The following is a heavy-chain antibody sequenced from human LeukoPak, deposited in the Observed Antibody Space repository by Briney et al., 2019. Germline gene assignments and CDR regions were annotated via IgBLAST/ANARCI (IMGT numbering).Heavy chain of an antibody. D-gene: IGHD6-19*01. CDR1: GFIFDNYA. J-gene: IGHJ4*02. V-gene: IGHV3-43*02. CDR2: ISGDGGST. CDR3: ARESETSGWYDY. Sequence: PGGSLRLSCAAPGFIFDNYAIHWVRRAPGKGLEWVSLISGDGGSTLYADSVRGRFTISRDNTRKSLSLQMSSLRSEDTALYYCARESETSGWYDYWGQGTLVTVSS.